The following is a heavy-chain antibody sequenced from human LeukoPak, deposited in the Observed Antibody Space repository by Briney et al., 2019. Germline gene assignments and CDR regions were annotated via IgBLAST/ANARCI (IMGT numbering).Heavy chain of an antibody. Sequence: SETLSLTCAVYGGSFSGYYWSWIRQPPGKGLEWIGEINHSGSTNYNPSLKSRVTISVDTSENQFSLKLSSVTAADTAVYYCARRGAGTLFDYWGQGTLVTVSS. CDR3: ARRGAGTLFDY. V-gene: IGHV4-34*01. D-gene: IGHD6-19*01. CDR2: INHSGST. J-gene: IGHJ4*02. CDR1: GGSFSGYY.